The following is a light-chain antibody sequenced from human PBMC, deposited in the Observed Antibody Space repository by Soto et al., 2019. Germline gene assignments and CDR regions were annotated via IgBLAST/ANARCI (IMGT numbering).Light chain of an antibody. V-gene: IGKV3-20*01. CDR1: QSVSSTY. J-gene: IGKJ5*01. CDR3: PQYDDSIT. Sequence: EIVLTQSPDTLSLSPGESATLSCRASQSVSSTYLAWYQQKPGRAPRLLIYGASTRATGIPDRFIGSGSGTDFTLTISRLEPEDFAVFYCPQYDDSITFGQVTRLEIE. CDR2: GAS.